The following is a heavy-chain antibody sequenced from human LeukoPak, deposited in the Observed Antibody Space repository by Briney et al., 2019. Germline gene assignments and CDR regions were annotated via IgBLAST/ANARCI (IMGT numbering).Heavy chain of an antibody. CDR3: ARINYYYDSSGRPHNWFDP. Sequence: SETLSLTCAVSGDSISSGDWWTWIRQSPGKGLEWLGEVFHTGRTNYNPSLKSRVTISVDTSKNHFSLRLTSVTAADTALYYCARINYYYDSSGRPHNWFDPWGQGTLVTVSS. CDR1: GDSISSGDW. D-gene: IGHD3-22*01. V-gene: IGHV4-4*02. CDR2: VFHTGRT. J-gene: IGHJ5*02.